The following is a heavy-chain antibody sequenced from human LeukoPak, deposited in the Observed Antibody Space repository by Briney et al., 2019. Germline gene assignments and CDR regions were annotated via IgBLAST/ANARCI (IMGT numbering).Heavy chain of an antibody. CDR3: ARVDGYTFGGV. CDR1: GGTFSSYA. J-gene: IGHJ4*02. CDR2: IIPIFGTA. Sequence: ASVKVSCKASGGTFSSYAISWVRQAPGQGLEWMGGIIPIFGTANYAQKFQGRVTITTDESTSTAYVELSSLRSEDTAVCYCARVDGYTFGGVWGQGTLVTVSS. V-gene: IGHV1-69*05. D-gene: IGHD3-16*01.